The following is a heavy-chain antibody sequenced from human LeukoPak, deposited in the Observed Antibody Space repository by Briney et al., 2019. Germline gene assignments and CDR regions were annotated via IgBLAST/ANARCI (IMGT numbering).Heavy chain of an antibody. CDR3: ATHSSSFDP. CDR1: GFTFSSYG. CDR2: IWYDGSNK. Sequence: GGSLRLSCAASGFTFSSYGMHWVRQAPGKGLEWVAVIWYDGSNKYYADSVKGRFTTSRDNSKNTLYLQMNSLRAEDTAVYYCATHSSSFDPWGQGTLVTVSS. V-gene: IGHV3-33*01. J-gene: IGHJ5*02.